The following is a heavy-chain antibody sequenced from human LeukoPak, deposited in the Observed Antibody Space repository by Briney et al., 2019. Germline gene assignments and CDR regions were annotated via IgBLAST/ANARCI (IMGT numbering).Heavy chain of an antibody. V-gene: IGHV3-21*01. CDR3: ARDRAGISEV. D-gene: IGHD2-15*01. Sequence: GGSLRLSCAASGFTFSSYSMNWVRQAPGKGLEWVSSISSGSSYIYYADSVKGRFTISRDNAKNSLYLQMNSLRAEDTAVYYCARDRAGISEVWGNGTTVTVSS. CDR1: GFTFSSYS. CDR2: ISSGSSYI. J-gene: IGHJ6*04.